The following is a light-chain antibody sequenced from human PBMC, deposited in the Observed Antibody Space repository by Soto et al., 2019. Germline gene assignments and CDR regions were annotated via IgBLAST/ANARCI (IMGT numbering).Light chain of an antibody. J-gene: IGKJ1*01. CDR1: QSVSNNY. CDR2: GAS. CDR3: QQYGRSGT. V-gene: IGKV3-20*01. Sequence: EIVLTQSVGTLSLSPGERATLPCRASQSVSNNYLAWYQQKPGQAPRLLIYGASNRATGIPDRFSGSGSGTDFTLTISRLEPEDFAVYYCQQYGRSGTFGQGTKVDIK.